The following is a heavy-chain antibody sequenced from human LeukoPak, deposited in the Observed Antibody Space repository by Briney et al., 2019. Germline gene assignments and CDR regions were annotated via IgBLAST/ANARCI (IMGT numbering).Heavy chain of an antibody. CDR1: GYTFTGYY. J-gene: IGHJ4*02. Sequence: ASVKVSCKASGYTFTGYYMHWVRQAPGQGLEWMGWINPNSGDTNYAQKFQGRVAMTRDTSINTAYMELSGLRSDDTAVYYCARVYYDYVWESYKGDYWGQGTLVTVSS. V-gene: IGHV1-2*02. CDR3: ARVYYDYVWESYKGDY. D-gene: IGHD3-16*01. CDR2: INPNSGDT.